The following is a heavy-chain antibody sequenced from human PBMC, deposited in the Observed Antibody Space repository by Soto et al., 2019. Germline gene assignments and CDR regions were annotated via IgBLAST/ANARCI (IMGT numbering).Heavy chain of an antibody. Sequence: GGFLRLSCAASGFTFANYWMSWVRQAPGKGLEWVANIKQDGGQTYYVDSVKGRFTISRDNAKNSLYLQMNSLRVDDTALYYCARGKLLTFDVFNVWGQGTVVNVSS. CDR3: ARGKLLTFDVFNV. CDR2: IKQDGGQT. V-gene: IGHV3-7*01. CDR1: GFTFANYW. J-gene: IGHJ3*01. D-gene: IGHD2-15*01.